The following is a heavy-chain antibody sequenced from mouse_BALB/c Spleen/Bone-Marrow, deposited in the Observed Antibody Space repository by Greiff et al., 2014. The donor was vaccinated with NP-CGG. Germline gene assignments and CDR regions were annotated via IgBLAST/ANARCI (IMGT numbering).Heavy chain of an antibody. J-gene: IGHJ4*01. Sequence: VQLKESGGDLVKPGGSLKLSCAASGFTSSSYGMSWGRQTPDKRLEWVATISSGGSNTYYPDSVKGRLTISRDNAKNTLYLQMSSLKSEDTAMYYCARHQRYYAMDYWGQGTSVTVSS. CDR3: ARHQRYYAMDY. V-gene: IGHV5-6*01. CDR1: GFTSSSYG. CDR2: ISSGGSNT.